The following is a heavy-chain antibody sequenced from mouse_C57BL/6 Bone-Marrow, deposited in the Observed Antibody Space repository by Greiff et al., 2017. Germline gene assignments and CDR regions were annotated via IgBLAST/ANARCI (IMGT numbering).Heavy chain of an antibody. J-gene: IGHJ4*01. D-gene: IGHD2-4*01. V-gene: IGHV1-64*01. CDR3: ARGDYDENAMDY. Sequence: QVQLQQPGAELVKPGASVKLSCKASGYTFTSYWMHWVKQRPGQGLEWIGMIHPNSGSTNYNEKFKSKATLTVDKSSSTAYMQLSSLTSEDSAVYYCARGDYDENAMDYWGHGTSVTVST. CDR2: IHPNSGST. CDR1: GYTFTSYW.